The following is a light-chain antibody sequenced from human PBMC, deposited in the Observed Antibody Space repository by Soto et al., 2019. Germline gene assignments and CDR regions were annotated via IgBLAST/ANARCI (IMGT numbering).Light chain of an antibody. J-gene: IGKJ1*01. CDR1: PSVTNY. V-gene: IGKV3-11*01. CDR3: QQRSNWPPWT. CDR2: GAF. Sequence: EIVLTQSPGTLSLSPGERATLSCRASPSVTNYLAWYQQKPGQPPRLLIYGAFNRAAGIPARFSGSGSGTDFTLTISSLEPEDFAVYYCQQRSNWPPWTFGQGTKVDIK.